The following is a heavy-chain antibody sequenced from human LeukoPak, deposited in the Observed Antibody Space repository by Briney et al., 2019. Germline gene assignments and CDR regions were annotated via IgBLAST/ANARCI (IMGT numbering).Heavy chain of an antibody. J-gene: IGHJ4*02. CDR2: ISGSGGST. CDR1: GFTFSNYW. D-gene: IGHD3-10*01. Sequence: GGSLRLSCAASGFTFSNYWMSWVRQAPGKGLEWVSAISGSGGSTYYADSVKGRFTISRDNSKNTLYLQMNSLRAEDTAVYYCAKADSSWFSCLNYWGQGTLVTVSS. V-gene: IGHV3-23*01. CDR3: AKADSSWFSCLNY.